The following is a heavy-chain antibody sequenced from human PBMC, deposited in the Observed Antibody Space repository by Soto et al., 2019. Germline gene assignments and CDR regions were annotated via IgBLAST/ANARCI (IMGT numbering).Heavy chain of an antibody. Sequence: ASVKVSCKASGYTFTSYYMHWVRQAPGQGLEWMGIINPSGGSTSYAQKFQGRVTITADESTSTAYMELSSLRSEDTAVYYCARDWSIVAIRGYYYYGMDVWGQGTTVTVSS. CDR3: ARDWSIVAIRGYYYYGMDV. CDR2: INPSGGST. CDR1: GYTFTSYY. J-gene: IGHJ6*02. V-gene: IGHV1-46*01. D-gene: IGHD3-10*01.